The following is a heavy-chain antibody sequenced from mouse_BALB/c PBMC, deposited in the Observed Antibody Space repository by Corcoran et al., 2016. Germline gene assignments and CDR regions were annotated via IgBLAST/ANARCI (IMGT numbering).Heavy chain of an antibody. CDR2: INPSSGYT. Sequence: QVQLQQSAAELARPGASVKMSCKASGYTFTSYTMHWVKQRPGQGLEWIGYINPSSGYTEYNQKFKDKTTLTADKSSSTAYMQLSSLTSEDSAVYYCARKLPYAMDYWGQGISVTVSS. V-gene: IGHV1-4*02. D-gene: IGHD4-1*01. CDR1: GYTFTSYT. J-gene: IGHJ4*01. CDR3: ARKLPYAMDY.